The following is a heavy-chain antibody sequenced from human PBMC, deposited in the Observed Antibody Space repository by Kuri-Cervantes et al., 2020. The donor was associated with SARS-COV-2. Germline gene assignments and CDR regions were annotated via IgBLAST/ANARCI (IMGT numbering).Heavy chain of an antibody. CDR1: GFTFSSYS. CDR3: AKHRWSRYFDWFREAFDI. CDR2: ISSSSSTI. D-gene: IGHD3-9*01. Sequence: GESLKISCAASGFTFSSYSMNWVRQAPGKGLEWVSSISSSSSTIYYADSVKGRFTISRDNAKNSLYLQMNSLRAEDTAVHYCAKHRWSRYFDWFREAFDIWGQGTMVTVSS. J-gene: IGHJ3*02. V-gene: IGHV3-48*01.